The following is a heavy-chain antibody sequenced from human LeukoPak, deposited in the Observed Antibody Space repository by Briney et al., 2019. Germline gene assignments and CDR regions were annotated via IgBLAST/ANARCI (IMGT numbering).Heavy chain of an antibody. CDR2: INPNNGGT. CDR3: ASPQDDSWSGYDFDH. D-gene: IGHD3-3*01. CDR1: GYTFTGYY. J-gene: IGHJ4*02. V-gene: IGHV1-2*06. Sequence: ASVKVSCKASGYTFTGYYMHWVRQAPGQGLEWMGRINPNNGGTNYAQKFQGRVTMTRDTSISTAYMELSRLRSDDPAVYYCASPQDDSWSGYDFDHWGQGTLLTVSS.